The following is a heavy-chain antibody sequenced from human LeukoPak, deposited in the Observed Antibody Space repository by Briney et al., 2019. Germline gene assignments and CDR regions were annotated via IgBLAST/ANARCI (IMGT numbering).Heavy chain of an antibody. CDR2: IWHDGGNK. V-gene: IGHV3-33*01. CDR3: ARDSREMTTVTTTLDY. Sequence: GGSLRLSCAASGFRFSSYGMHWVRQAPGKGLEWVAVIWHDGGNKYYADSVKGRFTISRDDSKNTLYLQMNSLRDEDTAMYYWARDSREMTTVTTTLDYWGQGTLVTVSS. D-gene: IGHD4-17*01. J-gene: IGHJ4*02. CDR1: GFRFSSYG.